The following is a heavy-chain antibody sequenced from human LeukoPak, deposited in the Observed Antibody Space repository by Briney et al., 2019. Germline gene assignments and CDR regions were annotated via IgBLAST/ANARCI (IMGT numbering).Heavy chain of an antibody. D-gene: IGHD2-15*01. J-gene: IGHJ2*01. V-gene: IGHV3-48*03. CDR1: GFTFSSYE. CDR3: AKSPVWYCSGGSCYGWYFDL. Sequence: GGSLRLSCAASGFTFSSYEMNWVRQAPGKGLEWVSYISSGSTIHYADSVKGRFTISRDNSKNTLYLQMNSLRAEDTAVYYCAKSPVWYCSGGSCYGWYFDLWGRGTLVTVSS. CDR2: ISSGSTI.